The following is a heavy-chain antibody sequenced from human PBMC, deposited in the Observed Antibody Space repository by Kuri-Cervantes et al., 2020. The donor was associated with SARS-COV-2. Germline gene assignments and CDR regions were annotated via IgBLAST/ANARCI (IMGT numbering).Heavy chain of an antibody. J-gene: IGHJ4*02. Sequence: SGPTLVKPTPTLTPTCTFAGFSLSTSGVGVGWIRQPPGKALEWLALIYWNDGKRYSPSLKSRLTITKDTSKNQVVLTMTNMDPVDTATYYCAHRRGVWYSSSSVDFGYWGQGTLVTVSS. CDR2: IYWNDGK. V-gene: IGHV2-5*01. CDR3: AHRRGVWYSSSSVDFGY. D-gene: IGHD6-6*01. CDR1: GFSLSTSGVG.